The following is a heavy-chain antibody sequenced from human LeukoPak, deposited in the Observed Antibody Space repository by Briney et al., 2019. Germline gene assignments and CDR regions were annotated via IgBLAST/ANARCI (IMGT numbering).Heavy chain of an antibody. CDR1: GFTFSSYG. J-gene: IGHJ4*02. CDR3: AREDGYNYGLNYFDY. D-gene: IGHD5-24*01. Sequence: PGGSLRLSCAASGFTFSSYGMHWVRQAPGKGLEWVAVISYDGSNKYYADSVKGRFTISRDNSKNTLYLQMNSLRAEDTAVYYCAREDGYNYGLNYFDYWGQGTLVTVSS. CDR2: ISYDGSNK. V-gene: IGHV3-30*03.